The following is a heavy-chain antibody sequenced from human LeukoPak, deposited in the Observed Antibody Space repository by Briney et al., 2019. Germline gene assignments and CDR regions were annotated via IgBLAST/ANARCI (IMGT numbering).Heavy chain of an antibody. Sequence: SETLSLTCAVYGGSFNGYYCSWIRQPPGKGLEWIGEINHSGSTNYNPSLESRVTISLDTSRNQFSLKLTSVTAADTAVYYCARDFGETSLPNWFDPWGQGTLVIVSS. CDR1: GGSFNGYY. CDR3: ARDFGETSLPNWFDP. J-gene: IGHJ5*02. D-gene: IGHD3-16*01. CDR2: INHSGST. V-gene: IGHV4-34*01.